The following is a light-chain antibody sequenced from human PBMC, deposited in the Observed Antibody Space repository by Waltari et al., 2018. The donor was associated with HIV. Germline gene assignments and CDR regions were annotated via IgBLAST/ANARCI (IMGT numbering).Light chain of an antibody. CDR3: AAWDDSLSGLV. V-gene: IGLV1-47*01. CDR1: SSNIGSNY. Sequence: QSVLTQPPSASGTPGPRVTISCSGRSSNIGSNYVYWYQQLPGTAPKLLIYRNNQRPSGVPDRLSGSKSGTSASLAISGLRSEDEADYYCAAWDDSLSGLVFGGGTKLTVL. CDR2: RNN. J-gene: IGLJ3*02.